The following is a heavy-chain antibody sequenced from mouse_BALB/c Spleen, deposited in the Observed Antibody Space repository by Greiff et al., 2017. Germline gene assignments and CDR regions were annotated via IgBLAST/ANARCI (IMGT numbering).Heavy chain of an antibody. J-gene: IGHJ4*01. CDR1: GFNIKDYY. CDR3: ARPSHYYGSTLYYYAMDY. D-gene: IGHD1-1*01. CDR2: IDPENGNT. Sequence: EVQLQESGAELVRPGALVKLSCKASGFNIKDYYMHWVKQRPEQGLEWIGWIDPENGNTIYDPKFQGKASITADTSSNTAYLQLSSLTSEDTAVYYCARPSHYYGSTLYYYAMDYWGQGTSVTVSS. V-gene: IGHV14-1*02.